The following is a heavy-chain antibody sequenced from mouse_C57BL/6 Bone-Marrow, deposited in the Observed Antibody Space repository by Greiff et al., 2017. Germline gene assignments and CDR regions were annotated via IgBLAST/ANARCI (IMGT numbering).Heavy chain of an antibody. CDR1: GYSITSGYY. V-gene: IGHV3-6*01. J-gene: IGHJ2*01. CDR2: ISYDGSN. Sequence: ESGPGLVKPSQSLSLTCSVTGYSITSGYYWNWIRQFPGNKLEWRGYISYDGSNNYNPSLKNRISITRDTSKNQFFLKLNSVTTEDTATYYCAGLITMVVSFDYWGQGTTLTVSS. CDR3: AGLITMVVSFDY. D-gene: IGHD1-1*01.